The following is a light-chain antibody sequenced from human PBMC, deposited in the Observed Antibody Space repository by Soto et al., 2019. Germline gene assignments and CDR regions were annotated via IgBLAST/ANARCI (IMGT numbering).Light chain of an antibody. CDR1: ESLSSGF. CDR3: QQYGSSPRT. CDR2: GAS. J-gene: IGKJ1*01. Sequence: EIVLTQSPDILSLSPGERATLSGRANESLSSGFLAWYQQRRGQAPRLLIYGASTRATGIPDRFSGGGSETDFILTISRVEPEDFAVYYCQQYGSSPRTFGLGTKVHI. V-gene: IGKV3-20*01.